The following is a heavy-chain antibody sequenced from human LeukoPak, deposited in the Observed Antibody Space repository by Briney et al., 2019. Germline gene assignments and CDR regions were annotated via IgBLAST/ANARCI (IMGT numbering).Heavy chain of an antibody. CDR3: ARLEFAGTHYFDY. CDR1: GYTFTSYG. D-gene: IGHD1-1*01. CDR2: ISVYNGNT. Sequence: GASVKVSCKASGYTFTSYGISWVRQAPGQGLEWMGWISVYNGNTNYAQKLQGRVTMTTDISTSTAYMDLRSLGSDDTAVYYCARLEFAGTHYFDYWGQGTLVTVSS. J-gene: IGHJ4*02. V-gene: IGHV1-18*01.